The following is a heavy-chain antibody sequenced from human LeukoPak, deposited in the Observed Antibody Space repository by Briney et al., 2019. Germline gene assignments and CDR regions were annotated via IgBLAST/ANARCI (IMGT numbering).Heavy chain of an antibody. CDR1: GGSISSGTYY. J-gene: IGHJ5*02. V-gene: IGHV4-61*02. CDR3: AVIPVMVRGVIITGWFGP. Sequence: PSETLSLTCTVSGGSISSGTYYWSWIRQPAGKGLEWIGRIYTSGGTNYNPSLKSRVTISVDTSKNQFSLKLSSVTAADTAVYYCAVIPVMVRGVIITGWFGPWGQGTLVTVSS. CDR2: IYTSGGT. D-gene: IGHD3-10*01.